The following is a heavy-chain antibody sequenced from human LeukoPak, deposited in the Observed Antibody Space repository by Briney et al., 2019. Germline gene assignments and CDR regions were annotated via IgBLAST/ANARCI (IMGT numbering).Heavy chain of an antibody. J-gene: IGHJ4*02. D-gene: IGHD6-6*01. V-gene: IGHV3-30*01. CDR2: ISYDGSNK. CDR3: AREADSSSSFRY. CDR1: GFIFSSYA. Sequence: GRSLRLSCAASGFIFSSYAMHWVRQAPGKGLEWVAVISYDGSNKYYADSVKGRFTISRDNSKNTLYLQMNSRRAEDTAVYYCAREADSSSSFRYWGQGTLVTVSS.